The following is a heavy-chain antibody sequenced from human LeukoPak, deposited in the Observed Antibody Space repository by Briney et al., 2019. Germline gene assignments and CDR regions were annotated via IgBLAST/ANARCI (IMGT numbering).Heavy chain of an antibody. Sequence: SVKVSCKASGGTFSSYAISWVRQTPGQGLEWMGGIIPIFGTANYAQKFQGRVTITTDESTSTAYMELSSLRSEDTAVYYCASKYCSSTSCYLNWFDPWGQGTLVTVSS. CDR3: ASKYCSSTSCYLNWFDP. CDR1: GGTFSSYA. CDR2: IIPIFGTA. D-gene: IGHD2-2*01. J-gene: IGHJ5*02. V-gene: IGHV1-69*05.